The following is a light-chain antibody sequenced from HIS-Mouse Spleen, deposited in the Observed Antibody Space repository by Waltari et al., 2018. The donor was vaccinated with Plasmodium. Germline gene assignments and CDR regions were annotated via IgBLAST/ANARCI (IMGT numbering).Light chain of an antibody. CDR2: EDS. V-gene: IGLV3-10*01. CDR1: ALPKKS. Sequence: SYELTQPPSVSVSPGQKPRIPCSGDALPKKSPSWYQQKSGQAPVLVIYEDSKRPSGIPERFSGSSSGTMATLTISGAQVEDEADYYCYSTDSSGNHRVFGGGTKLTVL. CDR3: YSTDSSGNHRV. J-gene: IGLJ3*02.